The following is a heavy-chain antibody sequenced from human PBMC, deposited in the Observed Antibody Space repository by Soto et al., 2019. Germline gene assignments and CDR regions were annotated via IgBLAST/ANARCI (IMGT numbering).Heavy chain of an antibody. D-gene: IGHD6-13*01. V-gene: IGHV1-18*01. CDR3: ARDRSSSWYFGDNWFDP. Sequence: ASVKVSCKASGYTFTSYDISWVRQAPGQGLEWMGWISAHNGNTNSARKLQGRVTMTTDTSTSTAYMELSSLRSEDTAVYYCARDRSSSWYFGDNWFDPWGQGTLVTVSS. CDR1: GYTFTSYD. J-gene: IGHJ5*02. CDR2: ISAHNGNT.